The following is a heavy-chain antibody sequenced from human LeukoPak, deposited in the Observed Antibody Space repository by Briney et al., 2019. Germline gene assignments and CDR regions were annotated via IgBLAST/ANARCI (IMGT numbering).Heavy chain of an antibody. CDR2: INHSGST. Sequence: SETLSLTCAVYGGSFSGYYWSWIRQPPGKGLEWIGEINHSGSTNYNPSLKSRVIISVDTSKNQFSLKLSSVTAADTAVYYCATTDGYNLYYWGQGTLVTVSS. D-gene: IGHD5-24*01. CDR3: ATTDGYNLYY. J-gene: IGHJ4*02. CDR1: GGSFSGYY. V-gene: IGHV4-34*01.